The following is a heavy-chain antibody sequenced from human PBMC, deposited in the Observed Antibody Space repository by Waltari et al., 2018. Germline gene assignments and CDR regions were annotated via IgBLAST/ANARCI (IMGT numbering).Heavy chain of an antibody. CDR2: ISYSGST. J-gene: IGHJ4*02. D-gene: IGHD3-10*01. CDR1: GGSISSGGYY. CDR3: ARDRDGSGSYDY. V-gene: IGHV4-31*01. Sequence: QVQLQESGPGLVKPSQTLSLTCTVSGGSISSGGYYWSWIRQHPGKGLAWIGYISYSGSTYYNPSLKSLVTISIDTSKNQFSLKVSSVTAADTAVYYCARDRDGSGSYDYWGQGTLVAVSS.